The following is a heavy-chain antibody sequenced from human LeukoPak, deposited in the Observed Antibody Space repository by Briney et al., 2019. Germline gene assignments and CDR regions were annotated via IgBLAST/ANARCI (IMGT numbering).Heavy chain of an antibody. D-gene: IGHD3-16*02. J-gene: IGHJ4*02. V-gene: IGHV3-21*01. CDR2: ISSSSSYI. CDR1: GFTFSSYS. Sequence: PGGSLRLSCAASGFTFSSYSMNGVRQAPGKGLEWVSSISSSSSYIYYADSVKGRFTISRDNAKNSLYLQMNSLRAEDTAVYYCARARGGFIDYWGQGTLVTVSS. CDR3: ARARGGFIDY.